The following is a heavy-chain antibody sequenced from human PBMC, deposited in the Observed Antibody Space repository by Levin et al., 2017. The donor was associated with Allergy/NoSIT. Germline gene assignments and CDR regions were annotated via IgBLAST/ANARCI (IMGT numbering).Heavy chain of an antibody. CDR1: GGSVRSGSYY. V-gene: IGHV4-61*01. CDR3: AREPNAFDI. J-gene: IGHJ3*02. CDR2: IYYSGST. Sequence: SETLSLTCTVSGGSVRSGSYYWSWIRQPPGTGLEWIGHIYYSGSTNHNPSLKSRVTMSVDTSNNQFSLKLSSVTAADTAVYYCAREPNAFDIWGQGTMVTVSS.